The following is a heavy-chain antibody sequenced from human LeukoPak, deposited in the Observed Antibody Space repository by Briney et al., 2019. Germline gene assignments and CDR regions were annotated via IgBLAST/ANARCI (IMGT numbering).Heavy chain of an antibody. D-gene: IGHD3-3*01. CDR2: IYYSGST. Sequence: PSQTLSLTCTVSGGSISSGDYYWSWIRQPPGKGLEWIGYIYYSGSTYYNPSLKSRVTISVDTSKNQFSLKLSSVTAADTAVYYCARFGSDFWSGSVDYWGQGTLVTVSS. V-gene: IGHV4-30-4*08. CDR1: GGSISSGDYY. CDR3: ARFGSDFWSGSVDY. J-gene: IGHJ4*02.